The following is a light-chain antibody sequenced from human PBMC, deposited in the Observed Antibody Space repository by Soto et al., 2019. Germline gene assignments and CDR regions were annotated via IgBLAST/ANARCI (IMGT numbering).Light chain of an antibody. J-gene: IGKJ1*01. CDR3: QQYDSYWM. CDR2: DAS. Sequence: DIQMTQSPSSLSASVGDRVTITCRSRQNIDDYLAWYQQKPGKAPKLLIYDASNLQSGVPSRFSGSGSGTEFTLIISSLQPDDFATYYCQQYDSYWMFGLGTKVDIK. CDR1: QNIDDY. V-gene: IGKV1-5*01.